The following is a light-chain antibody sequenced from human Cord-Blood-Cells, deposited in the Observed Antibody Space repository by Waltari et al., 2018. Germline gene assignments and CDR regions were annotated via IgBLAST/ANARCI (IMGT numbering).Light chain of an antibody. Sequence: EIVLTQSPATLSLSPGERATLSCRASQSVSSYLAWYQQKPGQAPRLLIYAASNRATGIPASFSGSGSGTDFTLTISSLEPEDFAVYYCQQRSNCLFGPGTKVDIK. CDR1: QSVSSY. V-gene: IGKV3-11*01. CDR3: QQRSNCL. CDR2: AAS. J-gene: IGKJ3*01.